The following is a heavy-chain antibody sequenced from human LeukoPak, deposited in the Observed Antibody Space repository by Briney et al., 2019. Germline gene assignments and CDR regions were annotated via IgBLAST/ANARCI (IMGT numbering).Heavy chain of an antibody. CDR1: GGSISSGGYY. CDR2: IYYSGST. CDR3: ARAHWGRSDFWSGHPYYFDY. Sequence: SRTLSLTCTVSGGSISSGGYYWSWIRQHPGKGLEWIGYIYYSGSTNHNPSLKSRVTISVDTSKNQFSLKLSSVTAADTAVYYCARAHWGRSDFWSGHPYYFDYWGQGTLVTVSS. V-gene: IGHV4-31*03. D-gene: IGHD3-3*01. J-gene: IGHJ4*02.